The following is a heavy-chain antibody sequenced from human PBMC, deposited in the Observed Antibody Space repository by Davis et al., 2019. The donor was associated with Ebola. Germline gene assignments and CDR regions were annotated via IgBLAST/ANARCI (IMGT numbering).Heavy chain of an antibody. CDR1: GFTFRSYS. Sequence: GESLKISCAASGFTFRSYSMNWVRQAPGKGLEWVSSISSSSSYIYYADSVKGRFTISRDNAKNSLYLQMNSLRAEDTAVYYCARIAAAGIYYYYGMDVWGQGTTVTVSS. CDR2: ISSSSSYI. CDR3: ARIAAAGIYYYYGMDV. V-gene: IGHV3-21*01. D-gene: IGHD6-13*01. J-gene: IGHJ6*02.